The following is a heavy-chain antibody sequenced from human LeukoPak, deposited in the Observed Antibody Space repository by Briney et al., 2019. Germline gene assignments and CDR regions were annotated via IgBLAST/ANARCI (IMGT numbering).Heavy chain of an antibody. D-gene: IGHD5-24*01. CDR2: IYYSGST. V-gene: IGHV4-59*08. CDR3: ARHLVEMATIANDAFDI. Sequence: AETLSLTCTVSGGSISNYYWSWIRQPPGKGLEWIGYIYYSGSTNYNPSLKSRVTISVDTSKNQFSLKLSSVTAADTAVYYCARHLVEMATIANDAFDIWGQGTMVTVSS. CDR1: GGSISNYY. J-gene: IGHJ3*02.